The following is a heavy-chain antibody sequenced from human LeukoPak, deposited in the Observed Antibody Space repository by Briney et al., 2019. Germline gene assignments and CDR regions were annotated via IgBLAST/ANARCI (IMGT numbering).Heavy chain of an antibody. CDR3: ARDLPDRFHY. V-gene: IGHV3-21*01. Sequence: GGSLRLSCAASGFTFSVYNMNWVRQAPGKGLEWVSFISSSSSYRYFADSVKGRFTISRDNAKNSLYLKMNSLRAEDTAVYYCARDLPDRFHYWGQGTLVTVSS. J-gene: IGHJ4*02. CDR1: GFTFSVYN. CDR2: ISSSSSYR.